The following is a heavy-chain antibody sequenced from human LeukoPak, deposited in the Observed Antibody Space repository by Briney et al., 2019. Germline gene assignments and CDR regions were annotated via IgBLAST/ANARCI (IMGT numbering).Heavy chain of an antibody. J-gene: IGHJ6*03. Sequence: PGGSLRLSCAASGFTFNDYAMNWVRQVPGRELEWVSGINCNARITESADSVKDRFTISRKKTKNSLYLYMNNLGGEDTALYFCARRSVQLWLRDTYYYMDVWGNGTTVTVSS. CDR3: ARRSVQLWLRDTYYYMDV. CDR2: INCNARIT. CDR1: GFTFNDYA. V-gene: IGHV3-20*04. D-gene: IGHD5-18*01.